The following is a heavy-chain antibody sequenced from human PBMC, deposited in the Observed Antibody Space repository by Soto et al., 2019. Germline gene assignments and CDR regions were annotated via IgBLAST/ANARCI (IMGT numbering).Heavy chain of an antibody. D-gene: IGHD3-22*01. CDR3: ASAMIVVVSHAFDI. CDR2: IRSKAYSYAT. Sequence: GESLKISCKGSGYSFTSYWISWVRQMPGKGLEWVGHIRSKAYSYATAYAASVKGRFTISRDDSKNTAYLQMNSLKTEDTAVYYCASAMIVVVSHAFDIWGQGTMVTVSS. J-gene: IGHJ3*02. CDR1: GYSFTSYW. V-gene: IGHV3-73*01.